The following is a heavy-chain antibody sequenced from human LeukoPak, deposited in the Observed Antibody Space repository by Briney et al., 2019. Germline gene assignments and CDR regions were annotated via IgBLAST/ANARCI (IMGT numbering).Heavy chain of an antibody. CDR1: GGSISSYY. CDR2: IYYSGST. D-gene: IGHD1-26*01. Sequence: SETLSLTCTVSGGSISSYYWSWIRQPPGKGLEWIGYIYYSGSTNYNPSLKSRVTISVDTSKNQFSLKLSSVTAADTAVYYCARGAAWTGLLRWGQRTLVTVSS. V-gene: IGHV4-59*01. CDR3: ARGAAWTGLLR. J-gene: IGHJ4*02.